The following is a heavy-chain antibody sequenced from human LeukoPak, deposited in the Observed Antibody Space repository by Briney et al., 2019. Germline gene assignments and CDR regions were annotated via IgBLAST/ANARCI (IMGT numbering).Heavy chain of an antibody. Sequence: GGSLRLSCAASGFTFSHYGMHWVRQAPGKGLEWVSYISLSSSSIYYADSLKGRFTISRDNAKNSLCLQMNSLRAEDTAVYYCARRAGAYSHPYDYWGQGTLVTVSS. CDR1: GFTFSHYG. V-gene: IGHV3-48*01. J-gene: IGHJ4*02. CDR3: ARRAGAYSHPYDY. D-gene: IGHD4/OR15-4a*01. CDR2: ISLSSSSI.